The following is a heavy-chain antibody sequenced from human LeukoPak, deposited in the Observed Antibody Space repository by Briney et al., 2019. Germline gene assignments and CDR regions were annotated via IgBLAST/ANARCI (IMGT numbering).Heavy chain of an antibody. V-gene: IGHV1-69*13. CDR1: GGTFSSYA. J-gene: IGHJ4*02. Sequence: ASVKVSCKASGGTFSSYAISWVRQAPGQGLEWMGGIIPFFGIANYAKKFQGRVTITADESTSTAYMELSSLRCDDTAVYYCARSSVNSSGWTDYFDYWGQGTLVTVSS. CDR3: ARSSVNSSGWTDYFDY. CDR2: IIPFFGIA. D-gene: IGHD6-19*01.